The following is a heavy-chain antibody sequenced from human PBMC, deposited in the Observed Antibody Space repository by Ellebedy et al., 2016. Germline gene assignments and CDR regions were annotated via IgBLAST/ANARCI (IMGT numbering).Heavy chain of an antibody. CDR1: GGSVRSSSYY. CDR2: MYYRGST. CDR3: ASRPNWYFDL. J-gene: IGHJ2*01. Sequence: SETLSLTXTVSGGSVRSSSYYWDWIRQPPGKGLEWIGSMYYRGSTNYNPSLNSRVTISVDTSKNQFSLKLTSVTAAYTAVYYCASRPNWYFDLWGRGTLVTVSS. V-gene: IGHV4-39*01.